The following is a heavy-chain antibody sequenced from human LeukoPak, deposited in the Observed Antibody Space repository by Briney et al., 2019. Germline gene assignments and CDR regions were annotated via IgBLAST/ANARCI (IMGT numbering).Heavy chain of an antibody. V-gene: IGHV3-74*01. CDR3: AGALDY. CDR2: ISPDGSST. CDR1: EFTFSSYW. Sequence: GSLRLSCVASEFTFSSYWMHWVRQAPGKGLVWVSCISPDGSSTYYADSVKGRFTISRDNAKNTLFLQMNSLRAEDTALYYCAGALDYWGQGTLVTVSS. J-gene: IGHJ4*02.